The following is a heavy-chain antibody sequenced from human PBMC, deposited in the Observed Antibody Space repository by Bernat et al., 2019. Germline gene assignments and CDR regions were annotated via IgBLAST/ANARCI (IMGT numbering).Heavy chain of an antibody. CDR1: GGSISSYY. V-gene: IGHV4-59*01. D-gene: IGHD6-19*01. CDR3: AREDSSGWYDGWFDP. J-gene: IGHJ5*02. CDR2: IYYSGST. Sequence: QVQLQESGPGLVKPSETLSLTCTVSGGSISSYYWSWIRQPPGKGLEWIGYIYYSGSTKYNPSLKSRVTISVDTSKNQFSLKLSSVTAADTAVYYCAREDSSGWYDGWFDPWGQGTLVTVSS.